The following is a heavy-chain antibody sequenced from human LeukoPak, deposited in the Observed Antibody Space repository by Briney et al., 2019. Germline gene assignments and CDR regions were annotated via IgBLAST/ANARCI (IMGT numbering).Heavy chain of an antibody. CDR1: GFTFSSYE. CDR3: AASIPFSNNYYYYYYMDV. J-gene: IGHJ6*03. Sequence: PGGSLRLSCAASGFTFSSYEMNWVRQAPGKGLEWVSYISSSGSTIYYADSVKGRFTISRGNAKNSLYLQMNSLRAEDTAVYYCAASIPFSNNYYYYYYMDVWGKGTTVTVSS. CDR2: ISSSGSTI. V-gene: IGHV3-48*03. D-gene: IGHD2/OR15-2a*01.